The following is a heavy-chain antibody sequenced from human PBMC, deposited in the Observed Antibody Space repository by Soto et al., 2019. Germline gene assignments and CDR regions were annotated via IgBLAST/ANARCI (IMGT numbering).Heavy chain of an antibody. CDR1: GFTFSTYT. Sequence: GGSLRLSCAASGFTFSTYTMSWVRRAPGKGLKWVSTINGGGGSPSYADSVQGRFTISRDNPKNTLYLQLNSLTVDDTATYYCAKARCSTSNCYVPDYWGQGAPVTVSS. V-gene: IGHV3-23*01. CDR2: INGGGGSP. J-gene: IGHJ4*02. D-gene: IGHD2-2*01. CDR3: AKARCSTSNCYVPDY.